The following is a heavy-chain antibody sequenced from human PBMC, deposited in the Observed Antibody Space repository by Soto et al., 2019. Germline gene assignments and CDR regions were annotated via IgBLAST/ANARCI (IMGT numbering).Heavy chain of an antibody. CDR1: GFTFSDYY. D-gene: IGHD1-7*01. V-gene: IGHV3-11*06. Sequence: QVQVVESGGGLVKPGGSLRLSCAASGFTFSDYYMNWIRQAPGKGLEWVSYISSSSDYTKYADSVKGRFTISRDNAKSSLYLQVNSLRAEDTAVYYCARGGVRGTTSRGQVYNWGQGTLVTVSS. CDR3: ARGGVRGTTSRGQVYN. CDR2: ISSSSDYT. J-gene: IGHJ4*02.